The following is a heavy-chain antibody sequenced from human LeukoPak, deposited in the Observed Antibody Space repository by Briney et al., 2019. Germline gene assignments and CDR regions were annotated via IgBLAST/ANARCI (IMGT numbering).Heavy chain of an antibody. CDR3: AKDSPVAGPFDY. D-gene: IGHD6-19*01. J-gene: IGHJ4*02. Sequence: GGSLRLSCAASGFIFSSYAMHWVRQAPGKGLEWVAVISYDGSNKYYADSVKGRFTISRDNSKNTLYLQMNSLRAEDTAVYYCAKDSPVAGPFDYWGQGTLVTVSS. CDR2: ISYDGSNK. V-gene: IGHV3-30*04. CDR1: GFIFSSYA.